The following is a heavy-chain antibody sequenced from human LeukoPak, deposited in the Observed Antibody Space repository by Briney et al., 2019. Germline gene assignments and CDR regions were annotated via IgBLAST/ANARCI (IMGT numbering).Heavy chain of an antibody. CDR2: ISSSGSTI. V-gene: IGHV3-11*04. CDR1: GFTFSDYY. Sequence: PGGSLRLSCAASGFTFSDYYMSWIRQAPGKGLGWVSYISSSGSTIYYADSVKGRFTISRDNAKNSLYLQMNSLRAEGTAVYYCAREKTLSEFDPWGQGTLVTVSS. CDR3: AREKTLSEFDP. J-gene: IGHJ5*02. D-gene: IGHD3-16*01.